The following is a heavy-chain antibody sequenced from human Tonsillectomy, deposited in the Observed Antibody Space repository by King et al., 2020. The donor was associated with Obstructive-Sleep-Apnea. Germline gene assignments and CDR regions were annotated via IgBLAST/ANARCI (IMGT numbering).Heavy chain of an antibody. D-gene: IGHD3-22*01. V-gene: IGHV5-51*01. CDR2: IYPGDSDT. CDR1: GYRFTSYW. J-gene: IGHJ4*02. CDR3: ARRFPNYDSSGYYYLFGFDY. Sequence: QLVQSGAEVKKPGESLKISCKGSGYRFTSYWIGWVRQMPGKGLEWMGIIYPGDSDTRYSPSFQGQVTISADKSISTAYLQWSSLKASDTAMYYCARRFPNYDSSGYYYLFGFDYWGQGTLVTVSS.